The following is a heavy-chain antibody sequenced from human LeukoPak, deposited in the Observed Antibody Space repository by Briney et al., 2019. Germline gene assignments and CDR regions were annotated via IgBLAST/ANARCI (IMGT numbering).Heavy chain of an antibody. Sequence: GGSLRLPCAASGFTFSSYNIHWVRQTPGKGLDYVSAISSNGGSTYYANSVKGRFTISRDNSKNTVYLQLGSLRPEDMGVYYCARVRCSGNTCYLDYWGQGTLVTVSS. CDR1: GFTFSSYN. V-gene: IGHV3-64*01. D-gene: IGHD2-15*01. J-gene: IGHJ4*02. CDR2: ISSNGGST. CDR3: ARVRCSGNTCYLDY.